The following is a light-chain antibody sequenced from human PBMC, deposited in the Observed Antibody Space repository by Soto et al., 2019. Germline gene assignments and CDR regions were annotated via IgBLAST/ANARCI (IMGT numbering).Light chain of an antibody. CDR3: LVWDSDTDHYV. CDR1: NIGSKS. CDR2: DDT. Sequence: SYELAQPPSVSVAPGQTARITCGGNNIGSKSVHWYQQKPGQAPVLVVSDDTNRPSGIPERFSGSNSGNTATLTFSRVEAGDEADYYRLVWDSDTDHYVFGPGTKVTVL. V-gene: IGLV3-21*02. J-gene: IGLJ1*01.